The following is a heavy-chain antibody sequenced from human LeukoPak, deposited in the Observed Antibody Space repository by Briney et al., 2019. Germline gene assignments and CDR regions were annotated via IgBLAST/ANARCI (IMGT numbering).Heavy chain of an antibody. CDR3: AKDPGGGGGGWFLESSGLDI. CDR2: ISKDATNK. Sequence: PGGSLRLSCAATGFTFSSYGMHWVRQAPGKGLEWVAIISKDATNKYYADSVKGRFTISRDNSKNTLYLQMNSLRPEDTAVYYCAKDPGGGGGGWFLESSGLDIWGQGTVVTVSS. D-gene: IGHD6-19*01. V-gene: IGHV3-30*18. CDR1: GFTFSSYG. J-gene: IGHJ3*02.